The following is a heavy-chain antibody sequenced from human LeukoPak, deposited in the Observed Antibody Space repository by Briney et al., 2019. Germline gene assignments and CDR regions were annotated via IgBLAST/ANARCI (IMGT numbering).Heavy chain of an antibody. CDR3: ARSGVWRITITRGAFDI. J-gene: IGHJ3*02. CDR2: INHSGST. D-gene: IGHD3-16*01. V-gene: IGHV4-34*01. CDR1: GGSFSGYY. Sequence: SETLSLTRAVYGGSFSGYYWSWLRQPPGKGLEWIGEINHSGSTNYNPSLKSRVTISVDTSKNQFSLKLSSVAAADTAVYYCARSGVWRITITRGAFDIWGQGTMVTVSS.